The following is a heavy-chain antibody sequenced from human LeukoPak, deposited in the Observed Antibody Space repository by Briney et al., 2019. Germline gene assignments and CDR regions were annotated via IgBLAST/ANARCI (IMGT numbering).Heavy chain of an antibody. D-gene: IGHD1-1*01. J-gene: IGHJ4*02. CDR2: IYWDDDK. V-gene: IGHV2-5*02. Sequence: SGPTLVKPTQTLTLTCTFSGFSLSTSGVGVGWIRQPPGRALEWLGIIYWDDDKSYSPSLKSRLSITKDTSKNQVVLTVTNMDPLDTGTYYCAHRNWDYWGQGTLVTVSS. CDR3: AHRNWDY. CDR1: GFSLSTSGVG.